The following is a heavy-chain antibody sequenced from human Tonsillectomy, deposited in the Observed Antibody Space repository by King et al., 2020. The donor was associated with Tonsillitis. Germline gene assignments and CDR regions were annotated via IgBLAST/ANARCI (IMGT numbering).Heavy chain of an antibody. J-gene: IGHJ4*02. CDR2: IYYSGST. V-gene: IGHV4-59*08. Sequence: VQLQESGPGLVKPSETLSLTCTVSGGSITSYYWSWIRQPPGKGLEWIGYIYYSGSTNYNPPLKSRVTISVDTSKNQFSLKLSSVTAADTAVYYCATSPDYGRPRFDYWGQGTLVTVSS. CDR1: GGSITSYY. D-gene: IGHD4-17*01. CDR3: ATSPDYGRPRFDY.